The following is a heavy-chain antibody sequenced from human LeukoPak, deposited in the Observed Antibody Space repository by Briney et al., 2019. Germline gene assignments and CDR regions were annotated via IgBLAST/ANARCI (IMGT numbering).Heavy chain of an antibody. V-gene: IGHV3-30*03. CDR2: ISYDGSNK. D-gene: IGHD2-2*01. Sequence: PGGSLRLSCAASGFTFSSYGIHWVRQAPGKGLEWVAVISYDGSNKYYAGSVKGRFTISRDNSKNTLYLQMNSLRAEDTAVYYCARPGEYQLLFGVYYWGQGTLVTVSS. CDR3: ARPGEYQLLFGVYY. CDR1: GFTFSSYG. J-gene: IGHJ4*02.